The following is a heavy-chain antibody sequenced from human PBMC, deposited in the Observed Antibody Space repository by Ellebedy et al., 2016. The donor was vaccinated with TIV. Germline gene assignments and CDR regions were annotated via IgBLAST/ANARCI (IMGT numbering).Heavy chain of an antibody. CDR3: ARLRHYGGDSDWFFDL. J-gene: IGHJ2*01. CDR1: GGSISSGGYY. Sequence: MPSETLSLTCTVSGGSISSGGYYWSWIRQHPGKGLEWIGYIYYSGSTYYNPSLKSRVTISIYTSKNQFSLKLSSVTAADTAVYYCARLRHYGGDSDWFFDLWGRGTLVTVSS. CDR2: IYYSGST. D-gene: IGHD4-23*01. V-gene: IGHV4-31*03.